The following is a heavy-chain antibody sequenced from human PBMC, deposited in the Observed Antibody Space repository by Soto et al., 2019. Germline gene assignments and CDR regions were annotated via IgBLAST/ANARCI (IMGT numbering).Heavy chain of an antibody. Sequence: SETLSLTCTVSGGSISGYYWSWIRQSPGKGLEWIGYMYNTGSTVYNPSFKSRVTISVDTSKNQFSLKLNSVTAADTAVYYCARDLWGYCGTDCYPLDVWGQGTTVTVSS. J-gene: IGHJ6*02. CDR2: MYNTGST. V-gene: IGHV4-59*01. CDR1: GGSISGYY. D-gene: IGHD2-21*02. CDR3: ARDLWGYCGTDCYPLDV.